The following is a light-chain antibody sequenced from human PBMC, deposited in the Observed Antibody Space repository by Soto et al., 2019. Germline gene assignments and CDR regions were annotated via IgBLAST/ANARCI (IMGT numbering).Light chain of an antibody. J-gene: IGKJ1*01. V-gene: IGKV3-20*01. CDR1: QSVGSNY. Sequence: EIVLTQSPGTLSLSPGERATLSCRASQSVGSNYLAWYQQKPGQAARILIFGASGRATGIPDRFSGSGSGTDFTLTISSLEPEDFAVYYCQQYGSLSWTFGPGTKVEIK. CDR2: GAS. CDR3: QQYGSLSWT.